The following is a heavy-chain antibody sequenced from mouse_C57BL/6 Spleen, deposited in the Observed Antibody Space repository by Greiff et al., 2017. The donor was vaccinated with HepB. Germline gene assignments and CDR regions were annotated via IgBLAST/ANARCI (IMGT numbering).Heavy chain of an antibody. D-gene: IGHD1-1*01. Sequence: QVQLQQSGPGLVQPSQSLSITCTVSGFSLTSYGVHWVRQSPGKGLEWLGVIWSGGSTDYNAAFISRLSISKDNSKSQVFFKMNSLQADDTAIYYCARNGAYYYGSSYGYAMDYWGQGTSVTVSS. CDR2: IWSGGST. CDR1: GFSLTSYG. V-gene: IGHV2-2*01. CDR3: ARNGAYYYGSSYGYAMDY. J-gene: IGHJ4*01.